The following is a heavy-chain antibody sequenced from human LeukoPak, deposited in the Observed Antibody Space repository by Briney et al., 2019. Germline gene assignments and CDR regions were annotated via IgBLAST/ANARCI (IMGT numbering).Heavy chain of an antibody. J-gene: IGHJ4*02. D-gene: IGHD2-2*01. CDR3: TTEIVVVPAATPFHFAY. V-gene: IGHV3-15*01. CDR1: GFTFSNAW. CDR2: IKSKTDGGTT. Sequence: GSLRLSCAASGFTFSNAWMSWVRQAPGKGLEWVGRIKSKTDGGTTDYAAPVKGRFTISRDDSKNTLYLQMNSLKTEDTAVYYCTTEIVVVPAATPFHFAYWGQGTLVTVSS.